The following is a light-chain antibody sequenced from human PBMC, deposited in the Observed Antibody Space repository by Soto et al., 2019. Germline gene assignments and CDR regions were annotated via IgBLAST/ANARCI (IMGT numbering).Light chain of an antibody. CDR3: QQYGSSPHH. CDR1: QSVSSSY. Sequence: EIVLTQSPGTLSLSPGERATLSCRASQSVSSSYLALYQHKPGQAPRLLIYGASSTATGIPDRFSGSGSGTDFTLTISRLEAEEFAVYYCQQYGSSPHHFGQGTKLEIK. CDR2: GAS. V-gene: IGKV3-20*01. J-gene: IGKJ2*01.